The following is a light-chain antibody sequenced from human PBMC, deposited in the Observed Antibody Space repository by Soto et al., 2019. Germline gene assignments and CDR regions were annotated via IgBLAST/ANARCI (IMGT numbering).Light chain of an antibody. CDR2: KAS. Sequence: DIPLTQSPSTLSASLGDRVTITCRASESISTYLAWYQQKPGKAPKLLIYKASTLESGVPSRFSGSGSGTEFTLSIDSLQPDDFATYYCQQYNTYWWAFGQGTKVEIK. V-gene: IGKV1-5*03. CDR1: ESISTY. CDR3: QQYNTYWWA. J-gene: IGKJ1*01.